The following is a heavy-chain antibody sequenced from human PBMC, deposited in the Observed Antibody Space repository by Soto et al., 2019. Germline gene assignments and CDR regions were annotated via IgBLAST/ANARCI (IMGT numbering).Heavy chain of an antibody. J-gene: IGHJ4*02. V-gene: IGHV5-10-1*01. CDR3: ERHRSNWNYVHLFDY. CDR2: IDPSDSYT. Sequence: PGESLKISCKGSGYSFTSYWISWVRQMPGKGLEWMGRIDPSDSYTNYSPSFQGHVTISADKSISTAYLQWSSLKASDTAMYYCERHRSNWNYVHLFDYWGQGTLVTVSS. D-gene: IGHD1-7*01. CDR1: GYSFTSYW.